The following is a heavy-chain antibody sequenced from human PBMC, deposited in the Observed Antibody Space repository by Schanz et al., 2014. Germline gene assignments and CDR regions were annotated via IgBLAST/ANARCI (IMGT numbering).Heavy chain of an antibody. J-gene: IGHJ6*03. Sequence: QVQLVQSEAEVKKPGSSVKVSCKASGGTFSSYTISWVRQAPGQGLEWMGRIIPILGLANYAQNFQGRVTITADKSTSTAYMELTSLRSEDTAVYYCAGTYCSSTSCYTVYYYMDVWGKGTTVTVSS. CDR1: GGTFSSYT. CDR3: AGTYCSSTSCYTVYYYMDV. D-gene: IGHD2-2*02. CDR2: IIPILGLA. V-gene: IGHV1-69*02.